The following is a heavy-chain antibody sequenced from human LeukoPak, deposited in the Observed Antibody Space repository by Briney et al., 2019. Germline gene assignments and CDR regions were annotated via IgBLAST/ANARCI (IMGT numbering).Heavy chain of an antibody. CDR2: IYYSGST. Sequence: PSETLSLTCTVSGGSISSYYWSWIRQPPGKGLEWIGYIYYSGSTNYNPSLKSRVTISVDTSKNQFSLKLSSVTAADTAVYYCARGVGYYYGSGSYNYWGQGTLVTVSS. J-gene: IGHJ4*02. V-gene: IGHV4-59*12. CDR3: ARGVGYYYGSGSYNY. CDR1: GGSISSYY. D-gene: IGHD3-10*01.